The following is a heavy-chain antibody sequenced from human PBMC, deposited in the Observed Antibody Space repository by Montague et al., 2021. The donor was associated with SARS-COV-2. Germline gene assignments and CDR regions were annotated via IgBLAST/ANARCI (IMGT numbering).Heavy chain of an antibody. V-gene: IGHV4-39*06. Sequence: SETLSLTCTVSGGSISSSSYYGGWMRQPPGKGLEWIGSIYYTGSTYYXPSLKRLVIITVETSKNQFTLMLSSVTAADTAVYYYARDTRIAMLVVVTRYGLDVWGQGTTVTVSS. D-gene: IGHD3-22*01. CDR3: ARDTRIAMLVVVTRYGLDV. J-gene: IGHJ6*02. CDR1: GGSISSSSYY. CDR2: IYYTGST.